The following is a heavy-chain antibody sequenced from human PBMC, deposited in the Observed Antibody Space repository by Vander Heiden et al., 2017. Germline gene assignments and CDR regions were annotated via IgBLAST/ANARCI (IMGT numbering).Heavy chain of an antibody. CDR2: INPNSGGT. V-gene: IGHV1-2*02. D-gene: IGHD2-2*01. J-gene: IGHJ4*02. CDR3: AMSIEAPATPNYDC. Sequence: QVQLVQSGTEVRTPGASVKVFCKESGNTFIGHNIHWVRQAPGQGPEWMGWINPNSGGTGYAQKFQGRVTMTRDTSIMTVYMELSRLSSDDTAVYYCAMSIEAPATPNYDCWGQGSQVTVSS. CDR1: GNTFIGHN.